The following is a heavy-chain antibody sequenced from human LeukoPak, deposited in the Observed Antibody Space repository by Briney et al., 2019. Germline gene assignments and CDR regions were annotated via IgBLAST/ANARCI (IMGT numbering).Heavy chain of an antibody. D-gene: IGHD5-24*01. CDR2: MNPNSGNT. CDR1: GYTFTSYD. J-gene: IGHJ4*02. CDR3: AINPPRRDGYSVDY. Sequence: ASVKVSCKASGYTFTSYDINWVRQATGQGLEWMGWMNPNSGNTGYAQKFQGRVTITTDESTSTAYMELSSLRSEDTAVYYCAINPPRRDGYSVDYWGQGTLVTVSS. V-gene: IGHV1-8*01.